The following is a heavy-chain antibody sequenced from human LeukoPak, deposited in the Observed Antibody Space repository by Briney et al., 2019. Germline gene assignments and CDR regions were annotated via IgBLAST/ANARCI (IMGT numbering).Heavy chain of an antibody. J-gene: IGHJ6*03. CDR2: IIPIFGTA. V-gene: IGHV1-69*05. Sequence: SVKVSCKASGGTFSSYAISWVRQAPGQGLEWMGGIIPIFGTANYAQKFQGRVTITTDESTSTAYMELSSLRSEDTAVYYCARGPAAGRSYYYYYMDVWGKGTTVTVSS. CDR1: GGTFSSYA. CDR3: ARGPAAGRSYYYYYMDV. D-gene: IGHD6-13*01.